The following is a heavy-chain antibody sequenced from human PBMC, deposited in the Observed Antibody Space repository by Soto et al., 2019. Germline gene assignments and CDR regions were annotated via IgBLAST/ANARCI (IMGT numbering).Heavy chain of an antibody. CDR2: IYYSGST. CDR3: ARVYYYDSSGYCDY. V-gene: IGHV4-61*01. Sequence: SETRSLTCTVSGGSVISGSYYWSWIRQPPGKGLEWIGYIYYSGSTNYNPSLKSRVTISVDTSKNQFSLKLSSVTAADTAVYYCARVYYYDSSGYCDYWGQGTLVTVSS. D-gene: IGHD3-22*01. CDR1: GGSVISGSYY. J-gene: IGHJ4*02.